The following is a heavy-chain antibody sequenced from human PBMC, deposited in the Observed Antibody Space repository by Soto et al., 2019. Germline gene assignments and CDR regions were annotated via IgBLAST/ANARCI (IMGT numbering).Heavy chain of an antibody. D-gene: IGHD2-2*01. J-gene: IGHJ4*02. V-gene: IGHV3-21*01. CDR2: ISSSSTYI. CDR3: ARRHTSYFDY. CDR1: GFTFSTYS. Sequence: EVQLVESGGGLVKPGGSLRLSCAASGFTFSTYSMNWVRQAPGKGLEWVSSISSSSTYIYYADSLKGRFTISRDNAKNSLYLQMNSLRAEDTAVYYCARRHTSYFDYWGQGTLVTVSS.